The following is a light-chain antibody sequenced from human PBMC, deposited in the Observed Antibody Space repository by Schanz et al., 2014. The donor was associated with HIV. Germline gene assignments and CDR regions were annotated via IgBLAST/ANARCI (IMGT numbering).Light chain of an antibody. CDR3: QQYDTYPYA. Sequence: DIQMTQSPSTLSASVGDRVTITCRASQNIGNWLAWYQQKPGKAPHLLIYQASTLKTGVPSRFSGSGSGTEFTLTISSLQPDDFATYYCQQYDTYPYAFGQGTKLEIK. V-gene: IGKV1-5*03. J-gene: IGKJ2*01. CDR1: QNIGNW. CDR2: QAS.